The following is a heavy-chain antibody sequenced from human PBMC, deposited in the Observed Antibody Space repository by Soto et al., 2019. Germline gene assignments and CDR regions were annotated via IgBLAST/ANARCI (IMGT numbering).Heavy chain of an antibody. CDR1: AAALSRPL. Sequence: AGYVRPSFSLSAAALSRPLMGWARQGHGHALGWVSHITVDTGNSAYAASVWGRSTSSRDNYRNTVDLQMSSLRAEDTAIYSCAKSHFDDVTGSYTDFDSWGLGT. V-gene: IGHV3-23*01. CDR3: AKSHFDDVTGSYTDFDS. J-gene: IGHJ4*02. D-gene: IGHD3-3*01. CDR2: ITVDTGNS.